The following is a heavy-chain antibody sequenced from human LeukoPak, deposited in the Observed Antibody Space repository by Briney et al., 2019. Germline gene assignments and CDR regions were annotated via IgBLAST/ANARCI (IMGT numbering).Heavy chain of an antibody. Sequence: SETLSLTCTVSGGSISSSSYYWGWIRQPPGEGLEWIGSIYYSGSTYYNPSLKSRVTISVDTSKNQFSLELSSVTAADTAVYYCARPGPSGSYYEADAFDIWGQGTMVTVSS. J-gene: IGHJ3*02. V-gene: IGHV4-39*01. D-gene: IGHD1-26*01. CDR2: IYYSGST. CDR3: ARPGPSGSYYEADAFDI. CDR1: GGSISSSSYY.